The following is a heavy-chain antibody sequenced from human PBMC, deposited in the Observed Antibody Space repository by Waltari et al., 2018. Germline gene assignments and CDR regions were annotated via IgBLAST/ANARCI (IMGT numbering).Heavy chain of an antibody. D-gene: IGHD7-27*01. Sequence: QVQLQQWGAGLLKPSETLSLNCAVDGGSFSGYYWSWIRQPPGKGLEWIGEINHSGSTNYNPSLKSRVTISVDTSKNQFSLKLSSVTAADTAVYYCASATGEDAFDIWGQGTMVTVSS. V-gene: IGHV4-34*01. J-gene: IGHJ3*02. CDR1: GGSFSGYY. CDR3: ASATGEDAFDI. CDR2: INHSGST.